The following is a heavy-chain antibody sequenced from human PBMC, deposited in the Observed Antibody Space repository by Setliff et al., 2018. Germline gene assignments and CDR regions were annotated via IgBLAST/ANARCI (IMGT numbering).Heavy chain of an antibody. CDR3: ASPPIRQYYMDV. D-gene: IGHD3-10*01. CDR1: GFTFSSYW. J-gene: IGHJ6*04. V-gene: IGHV3-48*03. CDR2: ISSIGRLI. Sequence: GGSLRLSCAASGFTFSSYWMNWVRQAPGKGLEWISYISSIGRLIHYADSVKGRFTVFRGNAGNSVHLQMNNLRVDDAAIYYCASPPIRQYYMDVWGKGTTVTVSS.